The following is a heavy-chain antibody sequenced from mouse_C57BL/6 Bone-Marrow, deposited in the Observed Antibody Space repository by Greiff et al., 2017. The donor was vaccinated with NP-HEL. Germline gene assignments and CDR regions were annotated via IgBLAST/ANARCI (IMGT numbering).Heavy chain of an antibody. J-gene: IGHJ2*01. CDR1: GYTFTSYW. CDR3: AREATVVEGYFDY. Sequence: VQLQQPGAELVKPGASVTMSCKASGYTFTSYWITWVKQRPGQGLEWIGDIYPGSGSTNYNETFKSKATLTVDTSSSTAYMQLSSLTSEDSAVYYCAREATVVEGYFDYWGQGTTLTVSS. V-gene: IGHV1-55*01. D-gene: IGHD1-1*01. CDR2: IYPGSGST.